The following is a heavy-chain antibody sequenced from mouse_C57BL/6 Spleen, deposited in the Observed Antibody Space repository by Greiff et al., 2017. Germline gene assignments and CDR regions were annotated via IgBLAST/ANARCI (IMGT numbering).Heavy chain of an antibody. V-gene: IGHV3-6*01. J-gene: IGHJ4*01. D-gene: IGHD1-1*01. Sequence: ESGPGLVKPSQSLSLTCSVTGYSITSGYYWNWIRQFPGNKLEWMGYISYDGSNNYNPSLKNRISITRDTSKNQFFLKLNSVTTEDTATYYCARDKITTVVRYAMDYWGQGTSVTVSS. CDR1: GYSITSGYY. CDR2: ISYDGSN. CDR3: ARDKITTVVRYAMDY.